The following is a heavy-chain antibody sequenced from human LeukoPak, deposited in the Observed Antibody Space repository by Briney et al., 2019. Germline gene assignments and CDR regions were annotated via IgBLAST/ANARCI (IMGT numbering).Heavy chain of an antibody. Sequence: GRSLRLSCTASGFTFGDYAMSWFRQAPGKGLEWVGFIRSKAYGGTTEYAASVKGRFTISRDDSKSIAYLQMNSLKTEDTAVYYCTTEEATYYYDSSGPIGGHYWGQGTLVTVSS. CDR1: GFTFGDYA. CDR2: IRSKAYGGTT. CDR3: TTEEATYYYDSSGPIGGHY. J-gene: IGHJ4*02. D-gene: IGHD3-22*01. V-gene: IGHV3-49*03.